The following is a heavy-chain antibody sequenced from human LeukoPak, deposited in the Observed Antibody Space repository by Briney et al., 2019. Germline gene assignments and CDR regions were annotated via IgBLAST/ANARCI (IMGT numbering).Heavy chain of an antibody. V-gene: IGHV4-38-2*02. J-gene: IGHJ4*02. CDR2: IYQSGST. D-gene: IGHD6-13*01. Sequence: SETLSLTCSVSGYSIRSGYYWGWIRQPPGKGREWIGSIYQSGSTYNNSPLNSRLTMSVDTSKNQFSLKWSSVIAADTAVYYCARVGSSPFIDYWGQGSLVTVSS. CDR3: ARVGSSPFIDY. CDR1: GYSIRSGYY.